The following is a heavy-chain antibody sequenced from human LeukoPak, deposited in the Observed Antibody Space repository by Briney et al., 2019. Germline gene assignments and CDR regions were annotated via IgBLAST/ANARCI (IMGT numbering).Heavy chain of an antibody. J-gene: IGHJ4*02. Sequence: PGGSLRLSCAASGFTVSSNYMSWVRQAPGKGLEWVSVIYSGGSTYYADSVKGRFTTSRDNSKNTLYLQMNSLRAEDTAVYYCARENWNDGEIDYWGQGTLVTVSS. CDR1: GFTVSSNY. V-gene: IGHV3-53*01. CDR3: ARENWNDGEIDY. CDR2: IYSGGST. D-gene: IGHD1-1*01.